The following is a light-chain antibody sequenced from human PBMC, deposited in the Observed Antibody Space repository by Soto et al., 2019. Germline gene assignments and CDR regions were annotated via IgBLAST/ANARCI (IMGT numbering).Light chain of an antibody. CDR2: SNN. J-gene: IGLJ1*01. CDR3: AAWDDSLNGLYV. V-gene: IGLV1-44*01. Sequence: QSVLPQTPSVSGTPGQTVTISCSGSSSNIGRNYVYWYQQLPGTAPKLLIYSNNQRPSGVPDRFSGSKSGTSASLAISGLQSEDEADYYCAAWDDSLNGLYVFGTGTKVTVL. CDR1: SSNIGRNY.